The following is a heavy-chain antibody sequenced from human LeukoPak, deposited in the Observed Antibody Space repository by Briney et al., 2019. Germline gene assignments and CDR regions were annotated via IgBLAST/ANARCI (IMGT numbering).Heavy chain of an antibody. CDR1: GLTFSSHW. D-gene: IGHD1-20*01. Sequence: GWSLRLSCPASGLTFSSHWMTWVRQAPGRGREGVACINSDGSYIQYVDSVKGRFSISRDNAKNSLFLQMSSLRAEDTAMYYCVRDSSWNNNNWYAGGLDCWGQGALVAVSS. V-gene: IGHV3-7*01. J-gene: IGHJ4*02. CDR2: INSDGSYI. CDR3: VRDSSWNNNNWYAGGLDC.